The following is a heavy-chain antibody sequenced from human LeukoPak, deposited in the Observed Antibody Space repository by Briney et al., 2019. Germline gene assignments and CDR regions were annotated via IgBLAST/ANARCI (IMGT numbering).Heavy chain of an antibody. CDR3: ARVLRYCSGGNCYSGGLGYMDV. Sequence: GGSLRLSCAASGFTFSGFEMHWVRQAPGQGLEWVSYIGNSETIYYADSVKGRFTISRDNAKNSLFLQMNSLRAEDTAVYYCARVLRYCSGGNCYSGGLGYMDVWGKGTTVTISS. D-gene: IGHD2-15*01. CDR1: GFTFSGFE. V-gene: IGHV3-48*03. CDR2: IGNSETI. J-gene: IGHJ6*03.